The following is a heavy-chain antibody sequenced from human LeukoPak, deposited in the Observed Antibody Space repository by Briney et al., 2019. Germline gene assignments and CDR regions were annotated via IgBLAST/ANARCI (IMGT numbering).Heavy chain of an antibody. CDR1: GFTFSNYE. V-gene: IGHV3-48*03. Sequence: GGSLRLSCAASGFTFSNYEFNWVRQAPGKGLEWVSYISSSGRNIYYADSVKGRFAVSRDNAKNTLSLQMNSLRAEDTAVYYCARDLVQLWSKDYWGQGTLVTVSS. CDR2: ISSSGRNI. CDR3: ARDLVQLWSKDY. J-gene: IGHJ4*02. D-gene: IGHD5-18*01.